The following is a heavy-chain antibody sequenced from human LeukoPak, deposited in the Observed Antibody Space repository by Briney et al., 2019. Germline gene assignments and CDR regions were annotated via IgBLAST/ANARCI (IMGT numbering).Heavy chain of an antibody. V-gene: IGHV3-48*02. CDR3: ARDRGGYEFFDD. D-gene: IGHD5-12*01. Sequence: PGGSLRLSCAASGXGFSNYSMNWVRQAPGKGLEWVSYISTRSGTIYYTDSVKGRFTISRDNAKNSLFLQMNSLRDEDTAVYYCARDRGGYEFFDDWGQGTLVSVSS. CDR1: GXGFSNYS. CDR2: ISTRSGTI. J-gene: IGHJ4*02.